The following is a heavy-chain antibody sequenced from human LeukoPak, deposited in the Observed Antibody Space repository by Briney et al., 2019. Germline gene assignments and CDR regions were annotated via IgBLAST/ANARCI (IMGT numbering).Heavy chain of an antibody. CDR3: ARYGYSGYDYSGFDY. CDR1: GGSISSGGYC. D-gene: IGHD5-12*01. J-gene: IGHJ4*02. V-gene: IGHV4-31*03. Sequence: SQTLSLTCTVSGGSISSGGYCWSWIRQHPGKGLEWIGYIYYSGSTYYNPSLKSRVTISVDTSKNQFSLKLSSVTAADTAVYYCARYGYSGYDYSGFDYWGQGTLVTVSS. CDR2: IYYSGST.